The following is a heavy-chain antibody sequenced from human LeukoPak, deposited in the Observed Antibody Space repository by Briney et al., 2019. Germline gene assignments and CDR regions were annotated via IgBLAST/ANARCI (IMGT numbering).Heavy chain of an antibody. Sequence: ASVKVSCKASGYTFSSYSISWVRQAPGQGLEWMGWISAYNGNTNYAQMLQGRVTMTRDMSTSTVYMELSSLRSEDTAVYYCAGRSGSSQLPDYWGQGTLVTVSS. CDR3: AGRSGSSQLPDY. J-gene: IGHJ4*02. CDR2: ISAYNGNT. D-gene: IGHD1-26*01. V-gene: IGHV1-18*01. CDR1: GYTFSSYS.